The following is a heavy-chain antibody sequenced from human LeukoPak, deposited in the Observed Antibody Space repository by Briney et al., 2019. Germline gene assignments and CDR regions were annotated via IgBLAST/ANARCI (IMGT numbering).Heavy chain of an antibody. CDR3: ARAPRDYYDNHAFDI. Sequence: PGGSLRLSCAASGFTFSSYRMSWVRQTPGKGLEWLSYITQTGGTIYYADSVKGRFTISRDNSKNTLYLQMNSLRAEDTAVYYCARAPRDYYDNHAFDIWGQGTMVTVSS. CDR2: ITQTGGTI. D-gene: IGHD3-22*01. V-gene: IGHV3-48*01. J-gene: IGHJ3*02. CDR1: GFTFSSYR.